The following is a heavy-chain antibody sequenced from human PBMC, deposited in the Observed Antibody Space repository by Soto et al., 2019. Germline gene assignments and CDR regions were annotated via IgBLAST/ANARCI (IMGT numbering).Heavy chain of an antibody. Sequence: EVQLLESGGGLVQPGGSLRLSCAASGFTFSSYAMSWVRQAPGKGLEWVSAISGSGGSTYYADSVKGRFTISRDNSKNTLYRQMNSLRAEDTAVYYCAKARAEIAVAGTPPDYWGQGTLVTVSS. J-gene: IGHJ4*02. D-gene: IGHD6-19*01. CDR1: GFTFSSYA. CDR3: AKARAEIAVAGTPPDY. V-gene: IGHV3-23*01. CDR2: ISGSGGST.